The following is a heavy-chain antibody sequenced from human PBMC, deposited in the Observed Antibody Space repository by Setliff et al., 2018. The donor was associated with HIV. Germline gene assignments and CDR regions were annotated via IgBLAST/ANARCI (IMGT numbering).Heavy chain of an antibody. J-gene: IGHJ4*02. Sequence: KPSETLSLTFTVSGDTDFYWNWIRQPPGKGLEWIGYIHASGKTNYNPSLKSRVTISLDTSKMQFSLHLTSVTAADTAVYYCATLDPSGGNFLAYWGQGTLVTVST. V-gene: IGHV4-4*09. CDR1: GDTDFY. CDR3: ATLDPSGGNFLAY. CDR2: IHASGKT. D-gene: IGHD2-21*02.